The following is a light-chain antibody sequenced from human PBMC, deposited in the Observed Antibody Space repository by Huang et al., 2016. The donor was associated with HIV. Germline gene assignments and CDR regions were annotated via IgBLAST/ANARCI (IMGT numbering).Light chain of an antibody. CDR2: GAS. Sequence: DIQMTQSPSSLSASVGDRVTITCRASQGIITYLNWYQQKPGKAPKLLIYGASSLQSGVPSKLSGSGSGTDFTLTISSLQPEDFATYYCQQSYSIPPMYTFGQGTKVEIK. CDR3: QQSYSIPPMYT. J-gene: IGKJ2*01. V-gene: IGKV1-39*01. CDR1: QGIITY.